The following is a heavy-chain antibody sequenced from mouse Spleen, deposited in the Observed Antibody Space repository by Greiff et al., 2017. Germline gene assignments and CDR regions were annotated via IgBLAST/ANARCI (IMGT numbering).Heavy chain of an antibody. CDR1: GFNIKDDY. J-gene: IGHJ3*01. CDR3: TTPAVGAY. V-gene: IGHV14-4*01. Sequence: EVQLQQSGAELVRPGASVKLSCTASGFNIKDDYMHWVKQRPEQGLEWIGWIDPENGDTEYASKFQGKATITADTSSNTAYLQLSSLTSEDTAVYYCTTPAVGAYWGQGTLVTVSA. CDR2: IDPENGDT.